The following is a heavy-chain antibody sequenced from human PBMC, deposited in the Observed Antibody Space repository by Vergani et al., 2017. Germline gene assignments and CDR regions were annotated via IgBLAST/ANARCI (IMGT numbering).Heavy chain of an antibody. V-gene: IGHV1-8*02. CDR2: MNPNSGNT. Sequence: QVQLVQSGAEVKKPGASVKVSCKASGYTFTSYDINWVRQATGQGLEWMGWMNPNSGNTGYAQKFQGRVTMTEDTSTDTAYMELSSLRSEDTAVYYCARGSGRRDRIGYCSGGSCYGIDYWGQGTLVTVSS. CDR3: ARGSGRRDRIGYCSGGSCYGIDY. CDR1: GYTFTSYD. J-gene: IGHJ4*02. D-gene: IGHD2-15*01.